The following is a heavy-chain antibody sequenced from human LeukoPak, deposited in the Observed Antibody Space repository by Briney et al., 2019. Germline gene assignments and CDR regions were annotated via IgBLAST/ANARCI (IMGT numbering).Heavy chain of an antibody. CDR1: GFPFRTYW. J-gene: IGHJ5*02. V-gene: IGHV3-7*01. D-gene: IGHD6-19*01. CDR2: IKGDGSQI. CDR3: ARGSSANWFDP. Sequence: AGGSLRLSCEASGFPFRTYWMSWVRQAPGKRPEWVANIKGDGSQIEYLDSVRGRFTIFRDNAKNSLYLQMNTLRVEDTAVYYCARGSSANWFDPWGQGTLVSVSS.